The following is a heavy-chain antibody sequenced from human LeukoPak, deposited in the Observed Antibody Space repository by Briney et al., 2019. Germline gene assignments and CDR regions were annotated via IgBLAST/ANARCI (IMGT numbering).Heavy chain of an antibody. CDR3: ARSYCSSTSCIAYAFDI. J-gene: IGHJ3*02. CDR2: IWYDGSNK. CDR1: GFTLSSYG. D-gene: IGHD2-2*01. Sequence: GRSLRLSCAASGFTLSSYGMHWVRQAPGKGLEGVAVIWYDGSNKYYADSVKGRFTISRDNSKNTLYLQMNSLRAEDTAVYYCARSYCSSTSCIAYAFDIWGQGTMVTVSS. V-gene: IGHV3-33*01.